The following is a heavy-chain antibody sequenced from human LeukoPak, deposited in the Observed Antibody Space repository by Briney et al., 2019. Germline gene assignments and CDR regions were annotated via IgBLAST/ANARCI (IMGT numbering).Heavy chain of an antibody. V-gene: IGHV3-30*02. CDR2: IRYDGSNK. D-gene: IGHD3-10*01. CDR1: GFTFSSYG. J-gene: IGHJ3*02. Sequence: PGGSLRLSCAASGFTFSSYGMHWVRQAPGKGLEWAAFIRYDGSNKYYADSVKGRFTISRDNSKNTLYLQMNSLRAEDTAVYYCAKDLDRLWFGEWTAFDIWGQGTMVTVSS. CDR3: AKDLDRLWFGEWTAFDI.